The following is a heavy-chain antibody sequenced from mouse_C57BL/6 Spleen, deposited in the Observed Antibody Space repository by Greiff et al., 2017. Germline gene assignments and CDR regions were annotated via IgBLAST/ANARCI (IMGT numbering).Heavy chain of an antibody. V-gene: IGHV1-72*01. J-gene: IGHJ2*01. D-gene: IGHD4-1*01. CDR3: ARVRAVNWDVYFDY. CDR2: IDPNSGGT. Sequence: VQLQQSGAELVKPGASVKLSCKASGYTFTSYWMHWVKQRPGRGLEWIGRIDPNSGGTKYNEKFKSKATLTVDKPSSTAYMQLSSLTSEYSAVYYCARVRAVNWDVYFDYWGQGTTLTVSS. CDR1: GYTFTSYW.